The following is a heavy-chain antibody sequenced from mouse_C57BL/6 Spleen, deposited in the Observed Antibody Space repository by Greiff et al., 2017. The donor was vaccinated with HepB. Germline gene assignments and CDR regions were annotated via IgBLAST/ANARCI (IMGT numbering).Heavy chain of an antibody. CDR2: IHPNSGST. CDR3: ARWGTVVDFED. J-gene: IGHJ2*01. CDR1: GYTFTSYW. Sequence: QVQLQQPGAELVKPGASVKLSCKASGYTFTSYWMHWVKQRPGQGLEWIGMIHPNSGSTNYNEKFKSKATLTVDKSSSTAYMQLSSLTSEDSAVYYCARWGTVVDFEDWGQGTTLTVSS. D-gene: IGHD1-1*01. V-gene: IGHV1-64*01.